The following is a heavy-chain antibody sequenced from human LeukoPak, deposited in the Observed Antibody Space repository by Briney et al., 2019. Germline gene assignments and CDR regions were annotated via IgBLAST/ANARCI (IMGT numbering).Heavy chain of an antibody. Sequence: PSETLSLTRTVSGGSISGYCWSWIRQPPGKGLDWIGYIYYRGGTNYNHSLKSRVTISLDTSKNQFSLKLSSVTAADTAVYYCARHSGVGGSGSYYNSFDYWGQGTLVTVSS. CDR3: ARHSGVGGSGSYYNSFDY. D-gene: IGHD3-10*01. V-gene: IGHV4-59*08. J-gene: IGHJ4*02. CDR1: GGSISGYC. CDR2: IYYRGGT.